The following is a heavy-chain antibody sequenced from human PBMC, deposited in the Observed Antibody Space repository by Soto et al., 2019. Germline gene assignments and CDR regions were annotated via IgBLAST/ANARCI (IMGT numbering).Heavy chain of an antibody. V-gene: IGHV1-69*13. Sequence: SVKVSCKASGGAFSSYAISWVRQAPGQGLEWMGGIIPIFGTANYAQKFQGRVTITADESTSTAYMELSSLRSEDTAVYYCASKGVPAATGYYYYGMDVWGQGTTVTVSS. CDR2: IIPIFGTA. J-gene: IGHJ6*02. D-gene: IGHD2-2*01. CDR1: GGAFSSYA. CDR3: ASKGVPAATGYYYYGMDV.